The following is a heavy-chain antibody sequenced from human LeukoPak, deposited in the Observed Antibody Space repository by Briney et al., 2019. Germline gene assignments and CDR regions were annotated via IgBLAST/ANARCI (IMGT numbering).Heavy chain of an antibody. CDR1: GGSFSGYY. CDR3: ARKEQWLPHDAFDI. CDR2: INHSGST. V-gene: IGHV4-34*01. J-gene: IGHJ3*02. Sequence: SETLSLTCAVYGGSFSGYYWSWIRQPPGKGLEWIGEINHSGSTNYNPSLKSRVTISVDTSKNQFSLKLSSVTAADAAVYYCARKEQWLPHDAFDIWGQGTMVTVSS. D-gene: IGHD6-19*01.